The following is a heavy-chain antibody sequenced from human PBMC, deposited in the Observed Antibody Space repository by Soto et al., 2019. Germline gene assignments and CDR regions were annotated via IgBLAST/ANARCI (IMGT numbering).Heavy chain of an antibody. CDR1: GFSLSSFAVG. D-gene: IGHD6-19*01. CDR3: AHGSGWLSDY. Sequence: QITLKESGPPLLKPTQTLTLTCTFSGFSLSSFAVGVNWIRQPPGKAPEWLALIYWNDDNHYSPSLRNRLTVTKDTSKTKVVLTMTNVDPVDTATYYCAHGSGWLSDYWGQGTLVTVSS. CDR2: IYWNDDN. J-gene: IGHJ4*02. V-gene: IGHV2-5*01.